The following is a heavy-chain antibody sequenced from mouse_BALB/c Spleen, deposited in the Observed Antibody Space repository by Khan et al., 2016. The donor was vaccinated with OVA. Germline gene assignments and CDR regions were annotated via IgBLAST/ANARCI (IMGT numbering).Heavy chain of an antibody. Sequence: EVQLQESGPGLVKPSQSLSLTCTVTGYSITTDYAWNWIRQFPGKKLEWMGFIRYSGNTKYNPSLKSRISITRDTSKNQFFLQLKSVTTEDTARYYCARVYGGDFDYWGQGTTLTVSS. CDR3: ARVYGGDFDY. CDR1: GYSITTDYA. D-gene: IGHD1-1*01. J-gene: IGHJ2*01. CDR2: IRYSGNT. V-gene: IGHV3-2*02.